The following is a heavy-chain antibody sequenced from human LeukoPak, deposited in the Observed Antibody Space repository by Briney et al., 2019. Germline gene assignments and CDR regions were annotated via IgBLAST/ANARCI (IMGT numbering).Heavy chain of an antibody. CDR2: IAYTGTI. CDR3: ARDPHALDY. CDR1: GFSFSSYS. J-gene: IGHJ4*02. Sequence: PGGSLRLSCAASGFSFSSYSMNWVRQAPGKGLEWVAYIAYTGTIHYADSVRGRFAISRDNAKNSLYLELNSLRVEDTAVYYCARDPHALDYWGQGTRVTVPS. V-gene: IGHV3-48*01.